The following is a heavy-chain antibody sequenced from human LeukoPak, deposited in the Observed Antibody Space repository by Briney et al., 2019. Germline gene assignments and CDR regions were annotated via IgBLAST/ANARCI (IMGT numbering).Heavy chain of an antibody. V-gene: IGHV3-21*01. D-gene: IGHD5-24*01. Sequence: PGGSLRLSCAASGLTFSSYSMNLVRQAPGKGLEWVSSISSSSRYIYYADTVKGRFTISRAKAKNLLYLQMNSLRAEDTAVYYCAITTRNSASDGYNHFDYWGQGTLVTVSS. CDR3: AITTRNSASDGYNHFDY. J-gene: IGHJ4*02. CDR2: ISSSSRYI. CDR1: GLTFSSYS.